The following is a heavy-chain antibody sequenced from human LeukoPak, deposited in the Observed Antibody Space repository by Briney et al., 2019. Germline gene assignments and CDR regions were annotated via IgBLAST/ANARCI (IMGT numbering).Heavy chain of an antibody. CDR3: ANYGSATN. J-gene: IGHJ4*02. CDR2: ISSSGSTI. CDR1: GLTFSMPP. D-gene: IGHD3-10*01. Sequence: VGSLRLTCAASGLTFSMPPMNWVRQAPGKGLEWVSYISSSGSTIYYADSVKGRFTISRDNAKNSLYLQMNSLRAEDTAVYYCANYGSATNWGQGTLVTVSS. V-gene: IGHV3-48*03.